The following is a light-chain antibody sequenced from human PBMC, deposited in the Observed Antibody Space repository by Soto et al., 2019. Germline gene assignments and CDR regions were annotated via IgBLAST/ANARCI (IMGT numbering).Light chain of an antibody. J-gene: IGLJ2*01. CDR1: SSDVGSYNR. Sequence: QSALTQPPSVSGSPGQSVTISCTGTSSDVGSYNRVSWYQQPPGTAPKLMIYEVSNRPSGVPDRFSGSKSGNTASLTISGLQAEDEADYYCSSYTSSSTLEVFGGGTQLTVL. V-gene: IGLV2-18*02. CDR2: EVS. CDR3: SSYTSSSTLEV.